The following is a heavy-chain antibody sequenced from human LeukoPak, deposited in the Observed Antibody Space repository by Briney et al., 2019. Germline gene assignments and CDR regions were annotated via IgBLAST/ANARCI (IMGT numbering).Heavy chain of an antibody. CDR1: GFTFSSYG. CDR2: ISHDGSNK. CDR3: ARPAAAGTGYYYGMDV. J-gene: IGHJ6*02. Sequence: GGSLRLSCAASGFTFSSYGMHWVRQAPGKGLEWVAVISHDGSNKYYADSVKGRFTISRDNSKNTLYLQMNSLRAEDTAVYYCARPAAAGTGYYYGMDVWGQGTTVTVSS. V-gene: IGHV3-30*03. D-gene: IGHD6-13*01.